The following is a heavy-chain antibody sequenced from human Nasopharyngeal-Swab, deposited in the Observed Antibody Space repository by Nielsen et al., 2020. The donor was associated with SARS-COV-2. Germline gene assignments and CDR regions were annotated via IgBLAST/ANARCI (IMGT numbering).Heavy chain of an antibody. Sequence: GESLKISCTASGFTFGDYAMSWVRQAPGKGLEWVGFIRSKAYGGTTEYAASVEGRFTISRDDSKSIAYLQMNSLKTEDTAVYYCTRDGYSYGPYYFDYWGQGTLVTVSS. CDR1: GFTFGDYA. J-gene: IGHJ4*02. CDR3: TRDGYSYGPYYFDY. D-gene: IGHD5-18*01. V-gene: IGHV3-49*04. CDR2: IRSKAYGGTT.